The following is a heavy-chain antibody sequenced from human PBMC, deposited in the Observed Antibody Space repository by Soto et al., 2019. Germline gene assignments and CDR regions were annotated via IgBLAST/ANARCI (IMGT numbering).Heavy chain of an antibody. J-gene: IGHJ5*02. V-gene: IGHV4-4*07. D-gene: IGHD1-1*01. CDR1: GASISGFY. CDR3: VRDGTKTLRDWFEP. Sequence: PLETLSLTCTVSGASISGFYWSWIRKSAGKGLEWIGRIYATGTTDYNPSLKSRVMMSVDTSKKQFSLKLRSVTAADTAVYYCVRDGTKTLRDWFEPWGQGISVTVSS. CDR2: IYATGTT.